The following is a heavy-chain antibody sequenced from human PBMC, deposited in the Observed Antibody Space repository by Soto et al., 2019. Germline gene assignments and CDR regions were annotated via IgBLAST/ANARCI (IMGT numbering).Heavy chain of an antibody. Sequence: SVKVSCKASGGTFSSYAISWVRQAPGQGLEWMGGIIPIFGTANYAQRFQGRVTITADESTSTAYMELSSLRSEDTAVYYCASAVLRYFDWLSPFDYWGQGTLVTVSS. V-gene: IGHV1-69*13. CDR2: IIPIFGTA. D-gene: IGHD3-9*01. J-gene: IGHJ4*02. CDR3: ASAVLRYFDWLSPFDY. CDR1: GGTFSSYA.